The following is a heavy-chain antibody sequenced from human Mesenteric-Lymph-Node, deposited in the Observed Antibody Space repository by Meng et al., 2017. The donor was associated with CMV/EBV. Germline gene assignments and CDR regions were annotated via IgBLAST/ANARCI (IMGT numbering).Heavy chain of an antibody. CDR2: IAYDGSNR. CDR1: GFTFSSHA. D-gene: IGHD6-6*01. CDR3: AKRNGFSSSGGFDY. V-gene: IGHV3-30-3*02. J-gene: IGHJ4*02. Sequence: GESLKISCAASGFTFSSHAMHWVRQAPGKGLEWVAHIAYDGSNRFYADSVKGRFTISSDNSKNTVYLQMNSLRAEDTAVYYCAKRNGFSSSGGFDYWGQGTLVTVSS.